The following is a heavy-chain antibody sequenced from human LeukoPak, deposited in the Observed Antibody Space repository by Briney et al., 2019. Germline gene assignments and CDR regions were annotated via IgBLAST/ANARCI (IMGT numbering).Heavy chain of an antibody. CDR2: INIDGSDT. V-gene: IGHV3-74*01. Sequence: GGPLRLSCAASGFTFSDYWMHWVRQAPGKGLVWVSRINIDGSDTTYADSVKGRFTISRYNAKSTLYLQMNRLRVEDTAVYFCARDRSPTNGGFDYWGQGTLVTVSS. CDR3: ARDRSPTNGGFDY. J-gene: IGHJ4*02. D-gene: IGHD7-27*01. CDR1: GFTFSDYW.